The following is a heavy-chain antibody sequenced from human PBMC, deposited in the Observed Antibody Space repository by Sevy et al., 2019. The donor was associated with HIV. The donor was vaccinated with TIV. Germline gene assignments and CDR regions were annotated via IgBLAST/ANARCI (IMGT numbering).Heavy chain of an antibody. CDR3: ARLGNAKYYYDSSGYFQIDY. V-gene: IGHV4-39*01. D-gene: IGHD3-22*01. Sequence: SETLSLTCAVSGGSISSSSYYWGWIRQPPGKGLEWIGSFYYSGSTYYNPSLKSRVTLSVDPSKNQFSLMLSSVTAADTAVYYCARLGNAKYYYDSSGYFQIDYWGQGTLVTVSS. CDR2: FYYSGST. J-gene: IGHJ4*02. CDR1: GGSISSSSYY.